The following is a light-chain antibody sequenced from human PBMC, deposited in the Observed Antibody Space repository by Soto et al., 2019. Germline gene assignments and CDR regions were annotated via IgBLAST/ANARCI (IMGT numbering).Light chain of an antibody. V-gene: IGLV2-14*01. CDR1: SSDVGGYKY. CDR2: DVS. J-gene: IGLJ1*01. Sequence: QSIVSQPSSVSGSLGQSIAISCTGTSSDVGGYKYVSWYQQYPGKAPKLMIYDVSNRPSGVPDRFSGSKSGNTASLTISGLQSEDEADYYCSSYTSYTSYVFGTGTKVTVL. CDR3: SSYTSYTSYV.